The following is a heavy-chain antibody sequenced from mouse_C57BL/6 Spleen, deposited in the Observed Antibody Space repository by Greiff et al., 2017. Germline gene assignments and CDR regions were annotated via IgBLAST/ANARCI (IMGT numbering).Heavy chain of an antibody. CDR1: GFTFSNYW. J-gene: IGHJ3*01. CDR2: IRLKSDNYAT. CDR3: TGGYGSRSPFAY. Sequence: EVQLQQSGGGLVQPGGSMKLSCVASGFTFSNYWMNWVRQSPEKGLEWVAQIRLKSDNYATHYAESVKGRFTISRDDSKSSVYLQMNNLRAEDTGIYYCTGGYGSRSPFAYWGQGTLVTVSA. V-gene: IGHV6-3*01. D-gene: IGHD1-1*01.